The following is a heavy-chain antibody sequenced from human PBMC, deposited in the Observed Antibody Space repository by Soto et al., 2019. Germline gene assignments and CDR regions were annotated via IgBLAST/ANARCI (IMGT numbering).Heavy chain of an antibody. CDR3: VRGGWGMTTVTTFDY. D-gene: IGHD4-17*01. J-gene: IGHJ4*02. CDR2: IYTSGST. V-gene: IGHV4-4*07. Sequence: QVQLQESGPGLVKPSETLSLTCTVSGGSISSYYWSWIRQPAGKGLEWIGRIYTSGSTNYNPSLKSRVTMSVDTSKNQFSLKLSSVTAADTAVYYCVRGGWGMTTVTTFDYWGQGTLVTVSS. CDR1: GGSISSYY.